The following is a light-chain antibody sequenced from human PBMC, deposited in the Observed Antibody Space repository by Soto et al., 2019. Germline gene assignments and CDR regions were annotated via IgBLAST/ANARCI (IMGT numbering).Light chain of an antibody. V-gene: IGKV3D-15*01. CDR2: GAS. CDR1: QSVSSN. J-gene: IGKJ5*01. CDR3: QQYNNWPSIT. Sequence: IVMTQSPATLSVSPGDRATLSCRATQSVSSNLAWYQQKPGQAPRLLIYGASTRATGIPARFSGSGSGTEFTLTISSLQSEDFAVYYCQQYNNWPSITFGQGTRLEIK.